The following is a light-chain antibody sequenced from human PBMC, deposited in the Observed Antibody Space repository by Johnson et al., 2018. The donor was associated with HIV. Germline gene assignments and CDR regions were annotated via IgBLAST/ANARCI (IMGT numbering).Light chain of an antibody. J-gene: IGLJ1*01. CDR3: GTWGGV. CDR2: ENN. Sequence: QSVLTQPPSVSAAPGQKVTIYCSGSRSNIGRNYVSWYQQLPGTAPKLLIYENNKRPSGIPDRFSGSKSGTSATLGITGLQTGDEADYYCGTWGGVFGTGTKVTVL. CDR1: RSNIGRNY. V-gene: IGLV1-51*02.